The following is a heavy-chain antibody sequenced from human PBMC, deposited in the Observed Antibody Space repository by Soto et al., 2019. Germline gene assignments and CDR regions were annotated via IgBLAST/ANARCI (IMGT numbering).Heavy chain of an antibody. Sequence: QVQLVQSGAEVKKPGSSVKVSCKASGGTFSSYAISWVRQAPGQGLEWMGGIIPIFGTANYAQKFQGRVTITADKSTSTAYMKLSSLRSEDTAVYYCARDRQQLRSDAFDIWGQGTMVTVSS. CDR2: IIPIFGTA. CDR3: ARDRQQLRSDAFDI. CDR1: GGTFSSYA. D-gene: IGHD6-13*01. V-gene: IGHV1-69*06. J-gene: IGHJ3*02.